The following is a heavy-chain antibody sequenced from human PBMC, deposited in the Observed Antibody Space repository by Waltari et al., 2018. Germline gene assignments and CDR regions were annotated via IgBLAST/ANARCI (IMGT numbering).Heavy chain of an antibody. V-gene: IGHV4-38-2*01. CDR1: GYSISSGYY. J-gene: IGHJ4*02. D-gene: IGHD1-26*01. Sequence: QVQLQESGPGLVKPSETLSLTCAVSGYSISSGYYWGWIRQPPGKGLEWIGSIYHSGSTSYHPSLKSRVTISVDTSKNQFSLKLSSVTAADTAVYYCARGGSYDYWGQGTLVTVSS. CDR2: IYHSGST. CDR3: ARGGSYDY.